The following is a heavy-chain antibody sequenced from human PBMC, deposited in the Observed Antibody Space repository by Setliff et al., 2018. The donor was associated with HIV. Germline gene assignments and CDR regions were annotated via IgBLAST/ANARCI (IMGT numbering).Heavy chain of an antibody. D-gene: IGHD4-17*01. CDR1: GGSISNSRYY. Sequence: SETLSLTCTVSGGSISNSRYYWSWIRQPPGKGLEWIATIPHNGGTYYNPDPSLTGRVTISVDTSKNQSSLKLAFVTAADTAVYYCARYSTLTTNFDYWGQGTLVTVSS. J-gene: IGHJ4*02. CDR2: IPHNGGT. V-gene: IGHV4-39*07. CDR3: ARYSTLTTNFDY.